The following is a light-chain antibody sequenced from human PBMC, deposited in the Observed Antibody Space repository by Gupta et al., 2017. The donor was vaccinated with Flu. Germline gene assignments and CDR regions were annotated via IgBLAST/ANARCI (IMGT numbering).Light chain of an antibody. CDR1: QDISSY. J-gene: IGKJ1*01. V-gene: IGKV1-27*01. CDR3: QRYDGAPRT. CDR2: GSN. Sequence: TQLTQSPSSLSASVGDRVSITCRATQDISSYLAWYQQKPGKVPKLLIYGSNTLQSGVPSRFSGNGAGRDFTLTIDSLQPEDVATYYCQRYDGAPRTFGQGTKVEIK.